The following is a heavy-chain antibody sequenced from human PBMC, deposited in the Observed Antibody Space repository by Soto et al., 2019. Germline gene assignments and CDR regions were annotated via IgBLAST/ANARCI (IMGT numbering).Heavy chain of an antibody. V-gene: IGHV3-23*01. Sequence: GGSLRLSCAPSGFTFTTYAMTWVRQAPGKGLEWVSSISGDGAVTFYADSVKGRFTISRDNSKSRLYLQMNNLRAGDTALYYCAKIITSAATGFWGQGTLVTVSS. CDR1: GFTFTTYA. CDR2: ISGDGAVT. J-gene: IGHJ4*02. CDR3: AKIITSAATGF. D-gene: IGHD3-10*01.